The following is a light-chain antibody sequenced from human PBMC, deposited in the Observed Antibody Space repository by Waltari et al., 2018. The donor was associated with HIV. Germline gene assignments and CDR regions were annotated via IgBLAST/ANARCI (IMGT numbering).Light chain of an antibody. CDR2: SNN. V-gene: IGLV1-44*01. CDR1: SSNIGANT. CDR3: AAWDDSLNGGWM. Sequence: QSVLTQPPSASGTPGQRVTISCSGSSSNIGANTVNWYQRLTGTAPKRLIYSNNQRPSGVPARFSGSKSGTSASLAISGLQSDDEADYYCAAWDDSLNGGWMFGGGTKLTVL. J-gene: IGLJ3*02.